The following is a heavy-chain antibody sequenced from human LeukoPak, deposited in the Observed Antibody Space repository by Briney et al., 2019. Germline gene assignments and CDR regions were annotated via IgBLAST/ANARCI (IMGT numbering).Heavy chain of an antibody. V-gene: IGHV1-18*01. Sequence: ASVKVSCKASGYTFNIYGIIWVRQAPGQGLEWVGWISTYNGNTNDAPNIQDRVTMTTDTSTSTAYMELRSLRSDDTAVYYCGRALLGGSDIYTPFSYWGQGTLVTVSS. CDR3: GRALLGGSDIYTPFSY. D-gene: IGHD3-10*01. J-gene: IGHJ4*02. CDR1: GYTFNIYG. CDR2: ISTYNGNT.